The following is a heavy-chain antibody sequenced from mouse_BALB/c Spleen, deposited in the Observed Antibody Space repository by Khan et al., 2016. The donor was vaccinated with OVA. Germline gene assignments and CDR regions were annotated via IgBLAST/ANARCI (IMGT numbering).Heavy chain of an antibody. J-gene: IGHJ3*01. Sequence: EVQLQESGPELVKPGASVKISCRASGYTFTDYIMDWVKQSHGKSLEWLGYIYPNNGDTGYNQKFKTKATLTADISSSTAYMEISSLTSEDSAVYCGARSGYGSFAYWGQGTLVTVAS. CDR3: ARSGYGSFAY. CDR1: GYTFTDYI. D-gene: IGHD1-2*01. V-gene: IGHV1S29*02. CDR2: IYPNNGDT.